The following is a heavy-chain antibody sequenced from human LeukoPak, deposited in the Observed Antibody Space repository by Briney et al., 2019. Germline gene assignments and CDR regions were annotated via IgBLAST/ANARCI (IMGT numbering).Heavy chain of an antibody. J-gene: IGHJ6*03. V-gene: IGHV3-11*01. CDR3: ARLGAYYDILTGYYYYMDV. Sequence: GGSLRLSCAASGFTFSDYYMSWIRQAPGKGLEWVSYISSSGSTIYYADSVKGRFTISRDNAKNSLDLQMNSLRAEDTAVYYCARLGAYYDILTGYYYYMDVWGKGTTVTISS. CDR1: GFTFSDYY. CDR2: ISSSGSTI. D-gene: IGHD3-9*01.